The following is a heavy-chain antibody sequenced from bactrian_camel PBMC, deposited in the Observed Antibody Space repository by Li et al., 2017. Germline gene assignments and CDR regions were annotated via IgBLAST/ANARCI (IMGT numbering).Heavy chain of an antibody. CDR2: VYDGSSST. J-gene: IGHJ4*01. CDR1: KCTDNRYC. Sequence: DVQLVESGGGSVQAGGSLRLSCAVTKCTDNRYCMGWFRQAPGKEREGVAAVYDGSSSTAYADSVKGRFTISQDNAENTLYLQMNSLKPEDTAMYYCAARSGAYCYLVRPYDFNYWGQGTQVTVS. D-gene: IGHD3*01. CDR3: AARSGAYCYLVRPYDFNY. V-gene: IGHV3S31*01.